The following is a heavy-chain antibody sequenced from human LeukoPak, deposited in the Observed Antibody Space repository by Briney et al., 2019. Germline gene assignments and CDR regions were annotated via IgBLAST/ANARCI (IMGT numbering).Heavy chain of an antibody. CDR1: GGSFSGYY. J-gene: IGHJ4*02. D-gene: IGHD4-17*01. Sequence: SETLSLTCAVYGGSFSGYYWSWICQPPGKGLEWIGEINHSGSTNYNPSLKSRVTISVDTSKNQFSLKLSSVTAADTAVYYCARGPDYGDYSDYWGQGTLVTVSS. V-gene: IGHV4-34*01. CDR2: INHSGST. CDR3: ARGPDYGDYSDY.